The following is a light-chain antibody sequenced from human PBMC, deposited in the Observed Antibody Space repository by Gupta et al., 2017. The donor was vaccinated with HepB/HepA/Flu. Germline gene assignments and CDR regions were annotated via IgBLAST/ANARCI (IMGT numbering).Light chain of an antibody. Sequence: DIQMTQSPSSLSASIGDRVTITCRASQIITTYLSWYQQKPGKAPRLLISSASRLQSGVPSRFSGSGSGTDFTLTISRLQLEDFATYYCQQSDDIPFTFGPGTTVDI. CDR3: QQSDDIPFT. CDR2: SAS. J-gene: IGKJ3*01. V-gene: IGKV1-39*01. CDR1: QIITTY.